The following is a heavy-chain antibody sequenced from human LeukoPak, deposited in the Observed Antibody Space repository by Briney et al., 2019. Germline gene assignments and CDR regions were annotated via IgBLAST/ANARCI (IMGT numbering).Heavy chain of an antibody. V-gene: IGHV3-53*01. D-gene: IGHD2-2*02. CDR3: ARAPDQLLYSGYYYYGMDV. CDR1: GFTVSSNY. CDR2: IYSGGST. J-gene: IGHJ6*02. Sequence: GGSLRLSCAASGFTVSSNYMSWVRQAPGKGLEWVSVIYSGGSTYYADSVKGRFTISRDNSKNTLYLQMNSLRAEDTAVYYCARAPDQLLYSGYYYYGMDVWGQGTTVTVSS.